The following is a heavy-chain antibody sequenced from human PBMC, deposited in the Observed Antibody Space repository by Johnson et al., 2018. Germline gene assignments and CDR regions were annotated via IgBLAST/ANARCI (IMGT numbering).Heavy chain of an antibody. J-gene: IGHJ3*01. CDR3: WRHRYSSPTDAFDL. D-gene: IGHD6-19*01. Sequence: VQLGESGADVKEPGESLKISCTGSGYTFTSYWIGWVRQTPGKGLEWMGIIYPDDSDARYSPSFQGKVTFPADKSISPAHLQWTSLKASDTAIYYCWRHRYSSPTDAFDLWGQGTMVTVSS. CDR1: GYTFTSYW. V-gene: IGHV5-51*01. CDR2: IYPDDSDA.